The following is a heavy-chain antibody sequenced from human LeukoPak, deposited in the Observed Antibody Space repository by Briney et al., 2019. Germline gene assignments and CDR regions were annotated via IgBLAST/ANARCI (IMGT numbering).Heavy chain of an antibody. CDR3: ARWGSGIAARREGLYYYYMDV. CDR2: IYYSGST. D-gene: IGHD6-6*01. CDR1: GGSISSHY. Sequence: SETLSLTCTVSGGSISSHYWSWIRQPPGKGLEWIGYIYYSGSTNYNPSLKSRVTISVDTSKNQFSLKLSSVTAADTAVYYCARWGSGIAARREGLYYYYMDVWGKGTTVTVSS. J-gene: IGHJ6*03. V-gene: IGHV4-59*11.